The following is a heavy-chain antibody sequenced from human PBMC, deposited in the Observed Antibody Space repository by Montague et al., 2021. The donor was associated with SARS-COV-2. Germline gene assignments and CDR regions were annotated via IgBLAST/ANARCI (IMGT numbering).Heavy chain of an antibody. J-gene: IGHJ5*02. CDR2: IYWNDGK. Sequence: PALVKPTQTFTLICSFSGFSLDTRGTGVAWIRLPPGKALEWLGTIYWNDGKHYNSSLKSRLSMSKDTSKNQVVLILTDVDPADTATYFCARREEDNNGYSWFDPRGQGTLVTVSS. CDR3: ARREEDNNGYSWFDP. D-gene: IGHD5-12*01. CDR1: GFSLDTRGTG. V-gene: IGHV2-5*01.